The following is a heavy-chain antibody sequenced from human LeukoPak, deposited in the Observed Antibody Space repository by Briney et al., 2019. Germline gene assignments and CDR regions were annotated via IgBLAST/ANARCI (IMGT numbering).Heavy chain of an antibody. CDR1: GFTFSDYY. D-gene: IGHD3-10*01. Sequence: GGSLRLSCAASGFTFSDYYMNWIRQTPGKGLEWVSYISNSSIYTNYTDSVKGRFTISRDNARNSLYLQMNFLRAEDTAVYYCATGPNYYGLASPFDYWGQGMLVTVSS. CDR2: ISNSSIYT. V-gene: IGHV3-11*05. J-gene: IGHJ4*02. CDR3: ATGPNYYGLASPFDY.